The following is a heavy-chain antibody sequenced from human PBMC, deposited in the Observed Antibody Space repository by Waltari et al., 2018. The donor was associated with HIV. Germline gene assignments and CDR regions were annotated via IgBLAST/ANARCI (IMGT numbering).Heavy chain of an antibody. Sequence: EVQLVQSGAEVKKPGESLKISCKGSGYSFNNYWIAWVRQLPGKGLEWMGNIYSDDSDSTYSPSFQGQVTFSVDKSISTAYVQWSSLTASDTALYYCARRRLYSGSAGAYFDYWGQGTVVTVSS. CDR3: ARRRLYSGSAGAYFDY. J-gene: IGHJ4*02. V-gene: IGHV5-51*01. D-gene: IGHD1-26*01. CDR1: GYSFNNYW. CDR2: IYSDDSDS.